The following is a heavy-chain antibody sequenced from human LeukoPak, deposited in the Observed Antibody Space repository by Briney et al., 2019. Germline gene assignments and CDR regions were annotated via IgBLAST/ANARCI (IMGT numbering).Heavy chain of an antibody. CDR1: GGTFSSYA. Sequence: GASVKVSCKASGGTFSSYAISWVRQAPGQGLEWMGGIIPIFGTANYAQKFRGRVTITTDESTSTAYMELSSLRSEDTAVYYCARGVVCSGGSCYSWNWFDPWGQGTLVTVSS. D-gene: IGHD2-15*01. CDR3: ARGVVCSGGSCYSWNWFDP. V-gene: IGHV1-69*05. J-gene: IGHJ5*02. CDR2: IIPIFGTA.